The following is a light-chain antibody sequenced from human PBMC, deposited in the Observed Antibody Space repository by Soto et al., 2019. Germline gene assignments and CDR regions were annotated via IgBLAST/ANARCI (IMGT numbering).Light chain of an antibody. J-gene: IGKJ2*01. CDR2: GAS. CDR1: QSVDSRY. V-gene: IGKV3-20*01. CDR3: QQYASPPYI. Sequence: PGERGTLFCRASQSVDSRYLAWFQQKPGQAPRLLIYGASSRATGIPDRFSGAGSGTDFTLTISRLEPEDFAVYYCQQYASPPYIFGQGTKLEI.